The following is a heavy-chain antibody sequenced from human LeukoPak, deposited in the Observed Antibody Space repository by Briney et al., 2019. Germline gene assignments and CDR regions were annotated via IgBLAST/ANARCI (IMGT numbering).Heavy chain of an antibody. CDR3: AKDRSEGYFDY. Sequence: GGSLGLSCAASGFTFSSYGMHWVRQAPGKGLEWVAVISYDGSNKYYADSVKGRFTISRDNSKNTLYLQMNSLRAEDTAVYYCAKDRSEGYFDYWGQGTLVTVSS. CDR1: GFTFSSYG. CDR2: ISYDGSNK. J-gene: IGHJ4*02. V-gene: IGHV3-30*18.